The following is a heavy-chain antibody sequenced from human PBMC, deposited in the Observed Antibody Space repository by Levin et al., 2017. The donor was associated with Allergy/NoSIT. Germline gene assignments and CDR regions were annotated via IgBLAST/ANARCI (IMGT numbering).Heavy chain of an antibody. J-gene: IGHJ5*02. CDR2: IYPGDSDT. CDR1: GSRFSSYW. CDR3: ARGPMATITAVYIHWFDP. D-gene: IGHD5-24*01. V-gene: IGHV5-51*01. Sequence: GGSLRLSCKGSGSRFSSYWIGWVRQMPGKGLEWMGSIYPGDSDTTYSPSFQGQVTISADRSTSTAYLQWSSLKASDTAIYYCARGPMATITAVYIHWFDPWGQGTLVTVSS.